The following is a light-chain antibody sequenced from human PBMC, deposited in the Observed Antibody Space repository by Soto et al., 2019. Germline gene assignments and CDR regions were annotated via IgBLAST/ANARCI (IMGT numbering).Light chain of an antibody. CDR3: VSFTTSKSYV. CDR2: DIT. V-gene: IGLV2-14*01. Sequence: QSALTQPASVSGSPGQSITISCTGTSSDVGAYIFVSWYQQYPGKAPKLMIYDITNRPSGVSNRFSGSKAGNTASLTISGLQAEDEADYYCVSFTTSKSYVFGTGTMVTVL. J-gene: IGLJ1*01. CDR1: SSDVGAYIF.